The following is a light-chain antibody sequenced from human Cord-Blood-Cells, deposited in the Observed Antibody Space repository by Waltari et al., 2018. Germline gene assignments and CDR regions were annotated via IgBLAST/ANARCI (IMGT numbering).Light chain of an antibody. CDR1: QSVSSY. CDR3: QQRSNWPPYS. CDR2: DAS. V-gene: IGKV3-11*01. Sequence: DIVLTQSPATLSLYPGERATLTCRASQSVSSYLAWYQQKPGQAPRLLIYDASNRATGIPARFSGSGSGTDFTLTISSLEPEDFAVYYCQQRSNWPPYSFGQGTKLEIK. J-gene: IGKJ2*03.